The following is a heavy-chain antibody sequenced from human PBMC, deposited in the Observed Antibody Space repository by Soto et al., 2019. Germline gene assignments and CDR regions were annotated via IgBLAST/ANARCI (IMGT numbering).Heavy chain of an antibody. Sequence: QVHLEQSGAELRRPGASVTVSCKASGYIFVDSYVHWVRQVPGQGLEWLGWINPKTGVTFFAQTFQDRRKMTADVSLSTADMDLRSLRPDDTAVYYCAKIFGTSSLGEIYGLHVWGQGTTVTVSS. V-gene: IGHV1-2*02. CDR1: GYIFVDSY. D-gene: IGHD3-10*01. CDR2: INPKTGVT. J-gene: IGHJ6*02. CDR3: AKIFGTSSLGEIYGLHV.